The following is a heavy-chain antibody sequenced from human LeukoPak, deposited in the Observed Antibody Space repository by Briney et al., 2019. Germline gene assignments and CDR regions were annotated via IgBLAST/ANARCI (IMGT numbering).Heavy chain of an antibody. CDR1: GYTFTGYY. CDR3: ASPIGLVAYDSSGSYDAFDI. Sequence: ASVKVSCKASGYTFTGYYMHWVRQAPGQGLEWMGWINPNSGGTNYAQKFQGRVTMTRDTSISTAYMELSRLRSDDTAVYYCASPIGLVAYDSSGSYDAFDIWGQGTMVTVS. V-gene: IGHV1-2*02. J-gene: IGHJ3*02. D-gene: IGHD3-22*01. CDR2: INPNSGGT.